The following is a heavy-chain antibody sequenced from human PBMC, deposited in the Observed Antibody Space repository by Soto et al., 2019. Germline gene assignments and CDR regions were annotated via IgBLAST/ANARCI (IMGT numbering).Heavy chain of an antibody. J-gene: IGHJ5*02. CDR2: ISAYNGNT. D-gene: IGHD3-22*01. CDR1: GYTFTSCG. CDR3: ARDPYYYDSSGPHFDP. Sequence: ASVKVSCKTSGYTFTSCGISWVRQAPGQGLEWMGWISAYNGNTNYAQKLQGRVTMTTDTSTSTAYMELRSLRSDDTAVYYCARDPYYYDSSGPHFDPWGQGTLVTVSS. V-gene: IGHV1-18*01.